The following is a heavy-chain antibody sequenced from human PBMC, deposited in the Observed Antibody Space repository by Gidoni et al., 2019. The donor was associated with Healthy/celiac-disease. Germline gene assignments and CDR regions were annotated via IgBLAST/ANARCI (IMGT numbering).Heavy chain of an antibody. Sequence: EVQLVQSGAEVKKPGESLKISCKGSGYSFTSYWIGWVRQLPGKGLEWMGIIYPGDSDTRYSPSFQGQVTISADKSISTAYLQWSSLKASDTAMCYCATRIAAAGTGFDYWGQGTLVTVSS. CDR1: GYSFTSYW. D-gene: IGHD6-13*01. J-gene: IGHJ4*02. CDR2: IYPGDSDT. V-gene: IGHV5-51*01. CDR3: ATRIAAAGTGFDY.